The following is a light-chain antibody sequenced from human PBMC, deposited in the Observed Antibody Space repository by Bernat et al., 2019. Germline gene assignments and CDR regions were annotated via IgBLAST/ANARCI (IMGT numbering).Light chain of an antibody. CDR3: QQSYSTPWT. V-gene: IGKV1-39*01. Sequence: DIQMTQSPSSLSASVGDRVTISCRASENIRTYLNWYQHKPGSAPKVLIFAASRLLSGVPSRFSGSGSGTDFTLTISSLQPEDFATYYCQQSYSTPWTFGQGTKVEIK. CDR2: AAS. CDR1: ENIRTY. J-gene: IGKJ1*01.